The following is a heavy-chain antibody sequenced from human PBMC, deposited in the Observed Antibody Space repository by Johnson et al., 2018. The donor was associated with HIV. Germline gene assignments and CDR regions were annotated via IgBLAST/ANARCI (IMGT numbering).Heavy chain of an antibody. D-gene: IGHD2-2*01. J-gene: IGHJ3*02. Sequence: QVQLVESGGGLVKPGGSLRLSCAASGFTFSDYYMSWIRQAPGKGLEWVSYISSSGSTIYYADSVKGRFTISRDNSKNTLYLQMNSLRAEDTAVYYCATNPYQLPAPFDIWGQGTMVTVSS. CDR3: ATNPYQLPAPFDI. CDR2: ISSSGSTI. CDR1: GFTFSDYY. V-gene: IGHV3-11*04.